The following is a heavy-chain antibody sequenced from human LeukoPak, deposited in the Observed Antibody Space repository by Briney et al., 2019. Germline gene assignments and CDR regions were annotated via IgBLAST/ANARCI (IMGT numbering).Heavy chain of an antibody. J-gene: IGHJ4*02. CDR1: GFAFSTYA. V-gene: IGHV3-64*01. D-gene: IGHD2-21*01. CDR3: ARAYCGGDCYYDY. CDR2: ISSNGGST. Sequence: GGSLRLSCAASGFAFSTYAMHWVRQAPGKGLEYVSAISSNGGSTYYANSVKGRFTISRDNSKNTLYLQMGSLRAEDMAVYYCARAYCGGDCYYDYWGQGTLVTVSS.